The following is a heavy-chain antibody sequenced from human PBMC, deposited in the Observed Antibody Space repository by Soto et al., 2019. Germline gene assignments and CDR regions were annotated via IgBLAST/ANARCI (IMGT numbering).Heavy chain of an antibody. V-gene: IGHV3-23*01. Sequence: EVQLLESGGGLVQPGGSLRLSCAASGFTFSSYAMNWVRQAPGKGLEWVSVISGSGGSTYYADSVKGRFTISRDNSKNTRYVQLNSLRAGDTAVYYCAKAISGYNAPLDHWGQGTRVTVSS. D-gene: IGHD1-20*01. CDR1: GFTFSSYA. CDR2: ISGSGGST. CDR3: AKAISGYNAPLDH. J-gene: IGHJ4*02.